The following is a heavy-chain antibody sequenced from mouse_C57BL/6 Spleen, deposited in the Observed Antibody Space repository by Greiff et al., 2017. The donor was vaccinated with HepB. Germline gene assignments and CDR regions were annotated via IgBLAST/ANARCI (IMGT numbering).Heavy chain of an antibody. J-gene: IGHJ4*01. V-gene: IGHV1-82*01. CDR3: ARREGTDAMDY. D-gene: IGHD3-1*01. CDR1: GYAFSSSW. Sequence: VKLMESGPELVKPGASVKISCKASGYAFSSSWMNWVKQRPGKGLEWIGRIYPGDGDTNYNGKFKGKATLTADKSSSTAYMQLSSLTSEDSAVYFCARREGTDAMDYWGQGTSVTVSS. CDR2: IYPGDGDT.